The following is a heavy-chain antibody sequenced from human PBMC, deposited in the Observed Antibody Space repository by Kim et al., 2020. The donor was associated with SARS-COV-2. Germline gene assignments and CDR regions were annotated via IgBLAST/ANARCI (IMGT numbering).Heavy chain of an antibody. J-gene: IGHJ4*02. CDR3: ARDELRITIFGVVGGYYFDY. CDR2: ISAYNGNT. Sequence: ASVKVSCKASGYTFTSYGISWVRQAPGQGLEWMGWISAYNGNTNYAQKLQGRVTMTTDTSTSTAYMELRSLRSDDTAVYYCARDELRITIFGVVGGYYFDYWGQGTLVTVSS. CDR1: GYTFTSYG. V-gene: IGHV1-18*01. D-gene: IGHD3-3*01.